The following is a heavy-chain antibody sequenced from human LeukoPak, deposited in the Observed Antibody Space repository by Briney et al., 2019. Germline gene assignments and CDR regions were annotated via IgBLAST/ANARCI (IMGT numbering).Heavy chain of an antibody. V-gene: IGHV3-21*01. CDR2: ISSSSSYI. CDR3: ARDWAWGGFDH. CDR1: GFTFSTYS. J-gene: IGHJ4*02. Sequence: GGSLRLSCAASGFTFSTYSMNWVRQAPGKGLEWVSCISSSSSYIYYADSVKGRFTISRDNAKNTLYLQMSSLRAEDTAVYYCARDWAWGGFDHWGQGALVTVSS. D-gene: IGHD3-16*01.